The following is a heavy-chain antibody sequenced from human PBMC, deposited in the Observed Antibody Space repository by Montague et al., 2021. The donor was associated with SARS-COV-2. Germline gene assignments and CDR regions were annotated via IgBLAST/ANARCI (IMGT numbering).Heavy chain of an antibody. D-gene: IGHD6-19*01. J-gene: IGHJ6*02. V-gene: IGHV6-1*01. CDR1: GESVSSNSAA. CDR3: ARGDEEQWLVHYYYYGMDV. CDR2: TCYRSKWYN. Sequence: CAISGESVSSNSAAWNWIRPSPSRGLEWLGRTCYRSKWYNDYAVSVKSRITINPDTSKNQFSLQLNSVTPEDTAVYYCARGDEEQWLVHYYYYGMDVWGQGTTVTVSS.